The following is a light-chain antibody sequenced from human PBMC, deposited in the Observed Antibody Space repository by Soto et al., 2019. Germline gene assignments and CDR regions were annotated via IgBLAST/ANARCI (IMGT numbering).Light chain of an antibody. CDR2: EVS. J-gene: IGLJ2*01. V-gene: IGLV2-14*01. Sequence: QSVLTQPASVSGSPGQSITISCTGSISDVGAYNYVSWYQQHPGKAPKLMIYEVSNRPSGVAFRFSGSKSGNTASLTISGLQAEDEGDYFCSSFAGSYTVVFGGGTKLTVL. CDR3: SSFAGSYTVV. CDR1: ISDVGAYNY.